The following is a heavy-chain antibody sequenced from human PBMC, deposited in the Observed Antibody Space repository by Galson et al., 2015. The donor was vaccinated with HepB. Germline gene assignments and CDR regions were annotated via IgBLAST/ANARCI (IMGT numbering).Heavy chain of an antibody. V-gene: IGHV3-30*18. CDR3: ANDSGSYSA. CDR1: GFTFSSYG. J-gene: IGHJ5*02. CDR2: ISYDGSNK. D-gene: IGHD1-26*01. Sequence: SLRLSCAASGFTFSSYGMHWVRQAPGKGLEWVAVISYDGSNKYYADSVKGRFTISRDNSKNTLYLQMNSLRAEDTAVYYCANDSGSYSAWGQGTLVTVSS.